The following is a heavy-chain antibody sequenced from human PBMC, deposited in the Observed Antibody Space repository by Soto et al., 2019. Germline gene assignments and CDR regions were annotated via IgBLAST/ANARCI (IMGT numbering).Heavy chain of an antibody. V-gene: IGHV1-18*01. CDR1: GYTFTSYG. Sequence: QVQLVQSGAEVKKPGASVKVSCKASGYTFTSYGISWVRQAPGQGLEWMGWISAYNGNTNYAQKLQGRVTMTKDTAKSPDNMELRSPRSTDTAVYYCARDEARYDILSGYYDLHDNWFDLWGQGTLVTVSS. CDR3: ARDEARYDILSGYYDLHDNWFDL. J-gene: IGHJ5*02. CDR2: ISAYNGNT. D-gene: IGHD3-9*01.